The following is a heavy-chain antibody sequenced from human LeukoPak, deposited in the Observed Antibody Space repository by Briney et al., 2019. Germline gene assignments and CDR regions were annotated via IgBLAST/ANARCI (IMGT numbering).Heavy chain of an antibody. CDR2: IYYSGTT. J-gene: IGHJ4*02. V-gene: IGHV4-61*08. CDR3: ARAAAGYYDRYFDY. D-gene: IGHD3-22*01. CDR1: GGSISSGGYY. Sequence: SETLSLTCTVSGGSISSGGYYWSWIRQHPGKGLEWIGYIYYSGTTNYNPSLNSRVTILVDTSKNQFSLKLNSVTAADTAVYYCARAAAGYYDRYFDYWGQGTLVTVSS.